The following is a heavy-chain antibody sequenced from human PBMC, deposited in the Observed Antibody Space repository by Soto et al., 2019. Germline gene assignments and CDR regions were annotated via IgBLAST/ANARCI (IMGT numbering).Heavy chain of an antibody. D-gene: IGHD2-15*01. CDR1: GFTFGDYA. CDR2: IRSKAYGGTT. V-gene: IGHV3-49*03. Sequence: GGSLRLSCTASGFTFGDYAMSWFRQAPGKGLEWVGFIRSKAYGGTTEYAASVKSRFTISRDDSNSNAYLQMNSLKTEDTAVYYCTTVGSYCSGGSCYVSFTDYYYYYYMDVWGQGTTVTVSS. J-gene: IGHJ6*03. CDR3: TTVGSYCSGGSCYVSFTDYYYYYYMDV.